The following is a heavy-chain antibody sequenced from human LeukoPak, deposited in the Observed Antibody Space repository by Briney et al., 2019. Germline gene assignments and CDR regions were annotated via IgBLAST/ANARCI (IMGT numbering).Heavy chain of an antibody. CDR2: IIPIFGTA. V-gene: IGHV1-69*13. Sequence: ASVKVSCKASGGTFSSYDISWVRQAPGQGLEWMGGIIPIFGTANYAQKFQGRVTITADESTSTAYMELSSLRSEDTAVYYCARGGTYYYDSSGYWLDYWGQGTLVTVSS. CDR1: GGTFSSYD. D-gene: IGHD3-22*01. J-gene: IGHJ4*02. CDR3: ARGGTYYYDSSGYWLDY.